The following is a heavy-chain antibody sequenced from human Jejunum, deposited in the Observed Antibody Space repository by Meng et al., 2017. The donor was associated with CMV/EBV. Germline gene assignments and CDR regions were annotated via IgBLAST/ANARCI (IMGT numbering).Heavy chain of an antibody. CDR3: AADAGHGDPLEY. D-gene: IGHD4-17*01. Sequence: QVQLPESGPGMVKPSETLSLTCTVSTNSFTTYFWNWIRQPAGKGLEWIGRVYSSGSTSSHPSLRSRVLLSVDRSKNQFSLKLTSVTAADTAVYYCAADAGHGDPLEYWGQGTLVTVSS. V-gene: IGHV4-4*07. CDR2: VYSSGST. CDR1: TNSFTTYF. J-gene: IGHJ4*02.